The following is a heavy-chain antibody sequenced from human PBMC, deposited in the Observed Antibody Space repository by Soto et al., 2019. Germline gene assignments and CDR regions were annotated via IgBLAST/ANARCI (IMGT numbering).Heavy chain of an antibody. V-gene: IGHV1-18*01. D-gene: IGHD3-16*02. CDR1: GYTFTSYG. CDR2: ISVYNVNT. Sequence: GASVKVSCKASGYTFTSYGISWVRQAPGQGLEWMGWISVYNVNTNFAQKLQGRVTMTTDTSTCTAYMELRSLSSDDTAVYYCARDPIGGVIVTDYYYYGMDVWGQGTTVTVSS. J-gene: IGHJ6*02. CDR3: ARDPIGGVIVTDYYYYGMDV.